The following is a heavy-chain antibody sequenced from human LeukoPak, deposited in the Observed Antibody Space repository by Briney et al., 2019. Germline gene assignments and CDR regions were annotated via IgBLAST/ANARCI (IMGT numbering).Heavy chain of an antibody. CDR1: GGSISSSSYY. D-gene: IGHD2-8*01. J-gene: IGHJ4*02. V-gene: IGHV4-39*07. Sequence: SETLSLTCTVSGGSISSSSYYWGWIRQPPGKGLEWIGSIYYSGSTYYNPSLKSRVTISVDTSKNQFSLKLSSVTAADTAVYYCARGGRDIVLMVYDTYYFDYWGQGTLVTVSS. CDR3: ARGGRDIVLMVYDTYYFDY. CDR2: IYYSGST.